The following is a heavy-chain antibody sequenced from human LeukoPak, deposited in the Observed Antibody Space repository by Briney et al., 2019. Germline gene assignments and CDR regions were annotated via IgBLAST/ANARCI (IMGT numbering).Heavy chain of an antibody. J-gene: IGHJ5*02. Sequence: SETLSLTCTVSGGSVSSGNYYWSWIRQPPGKGLEWIGYIYYSGSTNYNPSLKSRVTISVDTSKNQFSLKLSSVTAADTAVYYCARASLYCSGGSCYSAWFDPWGQGTPVTVSS. CDR2: IYYSGST. CDR1: GGSVSSGNYY. V-gene: IGHV4-61*01. D-gene: IGHD2-15*01. CDR3: ARASLYCSGGSCYSAWFDP.